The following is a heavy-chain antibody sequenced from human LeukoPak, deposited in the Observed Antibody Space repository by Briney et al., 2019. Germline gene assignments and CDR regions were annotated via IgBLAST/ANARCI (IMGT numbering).Heavy chain of an antibody. CDR1: GYNFPKSW. J-gene: IGHJ4*02. D-gene: IGHD2/OR15-2a*01. Sequence: GESLKIPCKASGYNFPKSWIGWVRQMPGKGLEWMAIVYPDDSRTKYSPSFQGQVTISADKSINTAYLQWSSLRASDTAMYYCARPDYFASHDWGQGTLVTVSS. CDR3: ARPDYFASHD. V-gene: IGHV5-51*01. CDR2: VYPDDSRT.